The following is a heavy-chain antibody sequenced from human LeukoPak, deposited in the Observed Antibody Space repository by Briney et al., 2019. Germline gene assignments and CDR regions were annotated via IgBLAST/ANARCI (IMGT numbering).Heavy chain of an antibody. CDR3: ARERQQLLNDAFDI. J-gene: IGHJ3*02. Sequence: PGRSLRLSCAASGFTFSSYAMHWVRQAPGKGLEWVAVISYDGSNKYYADSVKGRFTISRDNSKNTLYLQMNSLRAEDTAVYYCARERQQLLNDAFDIWGQGTMVTVSS. V-gene: IGHV3-30*04. CDR1: GFTFSSYA. D-gene: IGHD6-13*01. CDR2: ISYDGSNK.